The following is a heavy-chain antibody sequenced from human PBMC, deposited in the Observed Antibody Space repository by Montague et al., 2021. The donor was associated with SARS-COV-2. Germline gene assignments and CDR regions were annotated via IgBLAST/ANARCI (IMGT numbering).Heavy chain of an antibody. CDR2: INGVGSAT. J-gene: IGHJ4*02. V-gene: IGHV3-74*01. Sequence: SRRLSCAASGFTFSSYVMSWVRQPPGKGLVWVSRINGVGSATTYADFVKGRFTISRDNAENTLYLQMDSLRAEDTAVYYCARDFVHRGDWGQGTLVTVSS. D-gene: IGHD3-10*01. CDR1: GFTFSSYV. CDR3: ARDFVHRGD.